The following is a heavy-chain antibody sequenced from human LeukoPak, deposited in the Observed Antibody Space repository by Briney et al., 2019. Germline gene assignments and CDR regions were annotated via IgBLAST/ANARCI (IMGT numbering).Heavy chain of an antibody. CDR1: GVSISSYY. V-gene: IGHV4-59*08. D-gene: IGHD6-13*01. J-gene: IGHJ3*02. Sequence: SETLSLTCIGSGVSISSYYWSWLRQPPGKGLEWIGYIYHTGSNNYSPSLKSRVTMSVDTSNTQFSLKLSSVTAADTAVYYCARARYSNSWYAVDIWGQGTMVTVSS. CDR3: ARARYSNSWYAVDI. CDR2: IYHTGSN.